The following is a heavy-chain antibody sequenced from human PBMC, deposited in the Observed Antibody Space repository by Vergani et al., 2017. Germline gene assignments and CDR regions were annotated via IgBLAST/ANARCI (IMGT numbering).Heavy chain of an antibody. V-gene: IGHV3-9*01. CDR3: ARGVAAAGTLRGSVHFDY. J-gene: IGHJ4*02. CDR2: ISWNSGSI. CDR1: GFTFDDYA. Sequence: EVQLVESGGGLVQPGRSLRLSCAASGFTFDDYAMHWVRQAPGKGLEWVSGISWNSGSIGYADSVKGRFTISRDNAKNSLYLQMNSLRSEDTAVYYCARGVAAAGTLRGSVHFDYWGQGTLVTVSS. D-gene: IGHD6-13*01.